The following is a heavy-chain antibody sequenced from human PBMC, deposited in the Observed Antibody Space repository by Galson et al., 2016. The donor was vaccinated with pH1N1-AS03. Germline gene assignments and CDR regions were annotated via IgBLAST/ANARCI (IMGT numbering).Heavy chain of an antibody. Sequence: SVKVSCKAPGDTLSSYTVNWVRQAPGQGLEWMGGIIALVGSTSYALKFHGRVAMTADDSTNTAYMELASLTSEDTAVYYCARGGLSGGYIDSWGPGTLVTVSS. CDR1: GDTLSSYT. J-gene: IGHJ4*02. D-gene: IGHD3-10*01. V-gene: IGHV1-69*13. CDR2: IIALVGST. CDR3: ARGGLSGGYIDS.